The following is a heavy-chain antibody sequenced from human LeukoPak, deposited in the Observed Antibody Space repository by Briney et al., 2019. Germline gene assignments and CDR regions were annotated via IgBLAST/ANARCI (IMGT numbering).Heavy chain of an antibody. CDR1: GGSISSSSYY. J-gene: IGHJ3*01. CDR2: IHYSGST. D-gene: IGHD2-2*01. CDR3: ARGDIVVVPAAIFV. V-gene: IGHV4-39*01. Sequence: PSETLSLTCTVSGGSISSSSYYWGWIRQPPGKGLEWIGTIHYSGSTYYNPSLKSRVTISVDTSKNQFSLKLSSVTAADTAVYYCARGDIVVVPAAIFVWGQGTMVTVSS.